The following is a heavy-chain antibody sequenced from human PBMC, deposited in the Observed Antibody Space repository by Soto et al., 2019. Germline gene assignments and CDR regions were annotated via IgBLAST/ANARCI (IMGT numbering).Heavy chain of an antibody. J-gene: IGHJ5*02. CDR1: GYTFTSYG. D-gene: IGHD3-22*01. CDR2: ISAYNGNT. Sequence: ASVKVSCKASGYTFTSYGISWVRKAPGQGLEWMGWISAYNGNTNYAQKLQGRVTMTTDTSTSTAYMELRSLRSDDTAVYYCARDIIYDGWFDPWGQGTLVTVSS. CDR3: ARDIIYDGWFDP. V-gene: IGHV1-18*01.